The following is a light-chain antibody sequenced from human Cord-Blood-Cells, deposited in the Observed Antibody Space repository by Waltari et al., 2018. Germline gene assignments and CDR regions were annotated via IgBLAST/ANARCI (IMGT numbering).Light chain of an antibody. V-gene: IGKV1-39*01. Sequence: DIKMTPTPSSLSASVGDRVTITCRASQSISSYLNWYQQKPGTAPKLLIYAASRLQSGVPSRFSGSGSGTDFTLTISSLQPEDFATYYCQQSYSTLTFGGGTKVEIK. CDR3: QQSYSTLT. CDR2: AAS. CDR1: QSISSY. J-gene: IGKJ4*01.